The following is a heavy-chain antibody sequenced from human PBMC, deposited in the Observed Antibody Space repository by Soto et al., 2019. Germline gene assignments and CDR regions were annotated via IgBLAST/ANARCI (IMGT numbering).Heavy chain of an antibody. D-gene: IGHD5-12*01. CDR1: GFTFSSYW. CDR2: IKQDGSEK. CDR3: AKDVSGYSGSADY. J-gene: IGHJ4*02. Sequence: PGGSLRLSCAASGFTFSSYWMSWVRQAPGKGLEWVANIKQDGSEKQYVDSVRGRFTISRDNAENSLYLQMNSLRPEDTALYYCAKDVSGYSGSADYWGQGTLVTVYS. V-gene: IGHV3-7*03.